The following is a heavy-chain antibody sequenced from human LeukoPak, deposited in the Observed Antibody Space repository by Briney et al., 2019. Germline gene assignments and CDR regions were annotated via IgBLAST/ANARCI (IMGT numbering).Heavy chain of an antibody. CDR2: IYYSGST. Sequence: SETLSLTCTVSGGPISSGGYYWSWIRQHPGKGLEWIGYIYYSGSTYYNPSLKSRVTISVDTSKNQFSLNLSSVTAADTAVYYCARIAAAGRSDAFDIWGQGTMVTVSS. CDR3: ARIAAAGRSDAFDI. V-gene: IGHV4-31*03. J-gene: IGHJ3*02. D-gene: IGHD6-13*01. CDR1: GGPISSGGYY.